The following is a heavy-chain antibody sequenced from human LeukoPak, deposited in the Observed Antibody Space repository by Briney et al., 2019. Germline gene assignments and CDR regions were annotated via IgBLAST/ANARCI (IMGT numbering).Heavy chain of an antibody. CDR3: ATCYNDDYVSFQH. CDR2: IKQDGSEK. Sequence: GGSLRLSCAVSGFTFSDYWMRWVRQAPGKGREWVANIKQDGSEKYFVKSVEGRFTISRDNAENSLYLQMNSLRAEDTAVYYCATCYNDDYVSFQHWGQGTLVTVSS. J-gene: IGHJ1*01. V-gene: IGHV3-7*01. CDR1: GFTFSDYW. D-gene: IGHD4-17*01.